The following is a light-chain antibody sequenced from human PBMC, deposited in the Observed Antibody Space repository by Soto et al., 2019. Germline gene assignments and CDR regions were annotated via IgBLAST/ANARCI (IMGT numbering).Light chain of an antibody. V-gene: IGKV3-15*01. J-gene: IGKJ4*01. CDR1: QSVGSD. CDR3: QHYNSWPLT. Sequence: ITQSPGTPSVSLVERATLSCKASQSVGSDLAWYQQKPGQAPRLLIYHSSTRAPAIPARFSGSGSGTEFTLTISSLQSEDFAVYYCQHYNSWPLTFGGGTKVDIK. CDR2: HSS.